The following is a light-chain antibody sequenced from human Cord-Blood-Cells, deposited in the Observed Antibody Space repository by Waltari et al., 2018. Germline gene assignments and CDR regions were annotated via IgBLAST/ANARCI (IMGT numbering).Light chain of an antibody. CDR2: DVS. J-gene: IGLJ3*02. Sequence: QSALTQPASVSGSPGQSITISCTGTSSDVGGYNYFPWYQQHPGKAPKLMIYDVSKRPSGVSNRFSGSKSGNTASLTISGLQAEDEADYYCSSYTSSSTYWVFGGGTKLTVL. CDR3: SSYTSSSTYWV. CDR1: SSDVGGYNY. V-gene: IGLV2-14*01.